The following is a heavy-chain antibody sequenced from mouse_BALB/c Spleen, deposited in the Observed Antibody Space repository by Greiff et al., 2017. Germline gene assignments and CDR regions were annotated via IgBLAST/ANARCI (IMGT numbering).Heavy chain of an antibody. CDR2: INPSNGGT. CDR1: GYTFTSYY. Sequence: QVQLKQSGAELVKPGASVKLSCKASGYTFTSYYMYWVKQRPGQGLEWIGEINPSNGGTNFNEKFKSKATLTVDKSSSTAYMQLSSLTSEDSAVYYCTRFRRGLDYWGQGTTLTVSS. J-gene: IGHJ2*01. CDR3: TRFRRGLDY. V-gene: IGHV1S81*02.